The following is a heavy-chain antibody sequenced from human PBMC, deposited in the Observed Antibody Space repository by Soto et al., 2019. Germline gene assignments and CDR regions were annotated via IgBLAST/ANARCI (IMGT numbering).Heavy chain of an antibody. V-gene: IGHV4-34*01. J-gene: IGHJ6*02. CDR3: ARAMVRGVWDV. CDR2: INHSGST. CDR1: GGSFSGYY. D-gene: IGHD3-10*01. Sequence: QVQLQQWGAGLLKPSETLSLTCAVYGGSFSGYYWSWIRQPPGKGLEWIGEINHSGSTNYNPSLKRRVTISVDTSKNQRSLKLSSVTAADTAVYYCARAMVRGVWDVWGQGTTVTVSS.